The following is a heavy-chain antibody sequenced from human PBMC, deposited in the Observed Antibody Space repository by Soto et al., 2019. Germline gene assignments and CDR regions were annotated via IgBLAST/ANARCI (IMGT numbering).Heavy chain of an antibody. CDR1: GFNIKTYS. V-gene: IGHV3-21*03. D-gene: IGHD6-19*01. Sequence: EVQLVESGGGLVKPGGSLRLSCAASGFNIKTYSMNWIRQAPGKGLEWVSAISSSGSHIYYADAVKGRFTISRDNANNAVFLQMNSLRAEDTGVYYCTRDESASSSSWHDYWGQGTLVTVSS. CDR2: ISSSGSHI. J-gene: IGHJ4*02. CDR3: TRDESASSSSWHDY.